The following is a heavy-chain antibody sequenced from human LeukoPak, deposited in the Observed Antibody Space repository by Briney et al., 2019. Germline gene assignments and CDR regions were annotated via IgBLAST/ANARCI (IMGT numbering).Heavy chain of an antibody. CDR2: INSDGSRT. V-gene: IGHV3-74*01. D-gene: IGHD3-16*01. CDR3: ARGNPLGHL. CDR1: AFTLSSYW. Sequence: GGSPRLSCAASAFTLSSYWMHWVRQAPGKGLVWVSHINSDGSRTDYADSVKGRFTVSRDNAKNTVYLQMNSLRAEDTAVYYCARGNPLGHLWGQGALVTVSS. J-gene: IGHJ5*02.